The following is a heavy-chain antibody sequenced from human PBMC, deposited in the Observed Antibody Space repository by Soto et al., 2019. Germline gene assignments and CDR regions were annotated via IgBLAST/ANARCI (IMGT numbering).Heavy chain of an antibody. CDR1: GGSISTYY. CDR2: LYYGGST. CDR3: ARGRDDYNGWYVDL. D-gene: IGHD4-4*01. Sequence: SLTCTVSGGSISTYYWNWIRQPPGKGLEWIGYLYYGGSTNYNPSLESRVTISLDTSKNQISLKLSSVTAADTAVYYCARGRDDYNGWYVDLWGRGSRVTVSS. J-gene: IGHJ2*01. V-gene: IGHV4-59*01.